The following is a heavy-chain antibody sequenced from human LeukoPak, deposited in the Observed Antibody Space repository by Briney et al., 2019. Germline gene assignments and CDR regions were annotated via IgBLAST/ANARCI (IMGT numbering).Heavy chain of an antibody. CDR2: IYSGGNT. D-gene: IGHD3-9*01. CDR1: GFTVSSNY. Sequence: GGSLRLSCAASGFTVSSNYMSWVRQAPGKGLEWVSVIYSGGNTYYADSVKGRFTISRDNAKNSLYLQMNSLRAEDTALYYCAKATYDILTGYYHFDYWGQGTLVTVSS. V-gene: IGHV3-53*05. J-gene: IGHJ4*02. CDR3: AKATYDILTGYYHFDY.